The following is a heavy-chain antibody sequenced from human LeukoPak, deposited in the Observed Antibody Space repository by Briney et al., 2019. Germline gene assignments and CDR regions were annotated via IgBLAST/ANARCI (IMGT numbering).Heavy chain of an antibody. Sequence: PSETLSLTCTVSGGSISSYYWSWIRQPPGKGLEWIGYIYYSGSTNYNPSLKSRVTMSVDTSKNQFSLKLSSVTAADTAVYYCARVLMVREPIHYYYMDVWGKGTTVTISS. J-gene: IGHJ6*03. CDR3: ARVLMVREPIHYYYMDV. V-gene: IGHV4-59*12. CDR2: IYYSGST. CDR1: GGSISSYY. D-gene: IGHD3-10*01.